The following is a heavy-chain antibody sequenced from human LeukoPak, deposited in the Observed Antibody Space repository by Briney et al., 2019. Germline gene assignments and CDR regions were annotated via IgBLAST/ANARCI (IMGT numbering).Heavy chain of an antibody. CDR3: AKDQDEWLVPQRETWFDP. CDR2: ISGSGGST. V-gene: IGHV3-23*01. CDR1: GFTFSSYA. D-gene: IGHD6-19*01. J-gene: IGHJ5*02. Sequence: GGSLRLSCAASGFTFSSYAMSWVRQAPGKGLEWVSSISGSGGSTYYADSGKGRFTISRHNSKNTPYLQMNSLRAEATAVYYCAKDQDEWLVPQRETWFDPWGQGTLVTVSS.